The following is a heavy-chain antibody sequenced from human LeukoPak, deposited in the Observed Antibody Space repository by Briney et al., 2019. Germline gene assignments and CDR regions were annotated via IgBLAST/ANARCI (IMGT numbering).Heavy chain of an antibody. Sequence: SETLSLTCTVSGGSISSGSYYWSWIRQPAGKGLEWIGRIYTSGSTNYNPSLKSRVTISVDTSKNQFSLKLSSVTAADTAVYYCARYSVQLGMIDYWGQGTLVTVSS. CDR1: GGSISSGSYY. CDR3: ARYSVQLGMIDY. V-gene: IGHV4-61*02. CDR2: IYTSGST. J-gene: IGHJ4*02. D-gene: IGHD7-27*01.